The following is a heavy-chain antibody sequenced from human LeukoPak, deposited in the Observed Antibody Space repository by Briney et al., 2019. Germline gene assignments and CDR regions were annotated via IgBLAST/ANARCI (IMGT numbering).Heavy chain of an antibody. CDR1: GITFSNYY. J-gene: IGHJ4*02. Sequence: GGSLRLSCVTSGITFSNYYMHWVRQVPGEGLVWVSHIIQDGSVTGYADSVKGRFTISRDNAKNTVYLQLNNLRAEDTAVYYCATDDYRGLGYWGQGTLVTVSS. V-gene: IGHV3-74*01. D-gene: IGHD3-16*01. CDR3: ATDDYRGLGY. CDR2: IIQDGSVT.